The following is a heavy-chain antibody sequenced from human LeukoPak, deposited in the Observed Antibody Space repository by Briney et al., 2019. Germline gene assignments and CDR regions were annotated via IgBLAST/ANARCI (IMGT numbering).Heavy chain of an antibody. D-gene: IGHD3-16*01. Sequence: PSETLSLTCAVYGGSFSGYYWSWIRQPPGKGLEWIGEINHSGSTNYNPSLKSRVTISVDTSKNQFSLKLSSVTAADTAVYYCARGVLGTPNWFDPWGQGTLVTVSS. CDR1: GGSFSGYY. CDR3: ARGVLGTPNWFDP. V-gene: IGHV4-34*01. J-gene: IGHJ5*02. CDR2: INHSGST.